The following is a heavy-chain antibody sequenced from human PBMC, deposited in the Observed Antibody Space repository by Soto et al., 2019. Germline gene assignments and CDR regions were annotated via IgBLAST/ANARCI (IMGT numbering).Heavy chain of an antibody. J-gene: IGHJ4*02. D-gene: IGHD1-1*01. CDR3: AREKGWNDFDY. CDR1: GYTFSHYA. Sequence: EASVKVSCKASGYTFSHYAIHWVRQAPGQRLEWMGWINGANGNTKYSQKFQDRVTITRDTSVSTAYMELSSLGSEDTAVYYCAREKGWNDFDYWGLGTLVTVSS. CDR2: INGANGNT. V-gene: IGHV1-3*01.